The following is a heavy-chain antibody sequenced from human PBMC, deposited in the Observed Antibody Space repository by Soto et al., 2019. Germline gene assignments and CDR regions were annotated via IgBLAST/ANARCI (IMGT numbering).Heavy chain of an antibody. CDR3: ARRLYDTSGCRYFDF. J-gene: IGHJ4*02. CDR2: IFPDDSET. D-gene: IGHD3-22*01. CDR1: GYIFSSYW. V-gene: IGHV5-51*01. Sequence: PGESLKISCNASGYIFSSYWIGWVRQIPGKGLEWMGIIFPDDSETRYSPSFQGKVSISVDKSITTAYLQWSSLKASDTAMYYCARRLYDTSGCRYFDFWGQGTLVTVSS.